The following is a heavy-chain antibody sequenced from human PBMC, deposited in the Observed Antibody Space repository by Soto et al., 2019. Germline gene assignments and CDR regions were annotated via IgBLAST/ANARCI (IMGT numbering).Heavy chain of an antibody. V-gene: IGHV3-23*01. CDR2: ISGSGGNT. Sequence: GGSLRLSCAASQFTFSSYAMTWFRQAPGKGLEWVSGISGSGGNTCYADSVKGRFTISRDNSKNTLYLQMNSLRADDTAIYFCANRPRYYNMDVWGQGTTVTVSS. CDR1: QFTFSSYA. CDR3: ANRPRYYNMDV. J-gene: IGHJ6*02.